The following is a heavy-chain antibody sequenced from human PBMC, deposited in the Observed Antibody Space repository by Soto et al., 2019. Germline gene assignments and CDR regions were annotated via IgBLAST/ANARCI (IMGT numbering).Heavy chain of an antibody. D-gene: IGHD1-26*01. V-gene: IGHV3-43D*03. Sequence: GGSLRLSCAASGFTFDDYAMHWVRQAPGKGLEWVSLISWDGGSTYYADSVKGRFTISRDNSKNSLYLQMNSLRAEDTVLYYCAKDSGSSVNNSFVIRFQGTMVTV. CDR1: GFTFDDYA. J-gene: IGHJ3*02. CDR2: ISWDGGST. CDR3: AKDSGSSVNNSFVI.